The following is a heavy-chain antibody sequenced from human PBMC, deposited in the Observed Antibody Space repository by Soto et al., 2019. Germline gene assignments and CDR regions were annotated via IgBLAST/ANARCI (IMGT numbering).Heavy chain of an antibody. V-gene: IGHV4-4*07. CDR1: GDSLSTYY. CDR2: IHDTGSS. CDR3: ARESVSGTYRFDS. J-gene: IGHJ4*02. D-gene: IGHD3-16*02. Sequence: QVQLQESGPGLVRPSETLSLTCTASGDSLSTYYWSWIRQPPGERLEWIGRIHDTGSSNYNPSRKSRVTMSVDTTMNQFSLRVTSVTAADTGVYYCARESVSGTYRFDSWGQGTLVTVSS.